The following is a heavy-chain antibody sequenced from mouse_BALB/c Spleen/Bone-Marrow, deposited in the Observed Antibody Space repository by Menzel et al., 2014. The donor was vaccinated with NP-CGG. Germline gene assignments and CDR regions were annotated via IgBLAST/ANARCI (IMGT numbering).Heavy chain of an antibody. CDR2: INPESSTI. Sequence: EVNVVESGGGLVQPGGSLKLSCAASGFDFRRYWMSWVRQAPGKGLEWIGEINPESSTINYTPSLKYKFIISRDNAKNXLYLQMSKVRSEDTALYYCARLGYYGYFVDWGQGTTLTVSS. J-gene: IGHJ2*01. V-gene: IGHV4-1*02. CDR1: GFDFRRYW. CDR3: ARLGYYGYFVD. D-gene: IGHD2-3*01.